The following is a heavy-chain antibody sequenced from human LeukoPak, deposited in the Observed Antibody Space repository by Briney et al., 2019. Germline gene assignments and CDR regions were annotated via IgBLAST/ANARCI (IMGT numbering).Heavy chain of an antibody. CDR1: GYSFTSYW. CDR2: IYAGESDT. V-gene: IGHV5-51*01. D-gene: IGHD3-3*01. CDR3: AKAATTWSNYDY. Sequence: GESLKISCKGSGYSFTSYWIGWVRQMPGKGLEWMGIIYAGESDTRYSPSFQGRITITADKSINTVYLQLTSLKASDTAMYYCAKAATTWSNYDYWGQGTLLTVSS. J-gene: IGHJ4*02.